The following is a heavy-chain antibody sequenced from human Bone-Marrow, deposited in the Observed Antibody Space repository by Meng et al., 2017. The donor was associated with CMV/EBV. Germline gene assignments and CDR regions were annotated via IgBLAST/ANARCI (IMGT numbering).Heavy chain of an antibody. CDR2: IIPIFGTA. D-gene: IGHD3-16*02. CDR1: TFSRSA. Sequence: TFSRSAISWVPQAPGQGLESMGGIIPIFGTANYAQKFQGRVTITADESTSTAYMELSSLRSEDTAVYYCARDDRMITFGGVIVRLDYWGQGTLVTVSS. CDR3: ARDDRMITFGGVIVRLDY. V-gene: IGHV1-69*01. J-gene: IGHJ4*02.